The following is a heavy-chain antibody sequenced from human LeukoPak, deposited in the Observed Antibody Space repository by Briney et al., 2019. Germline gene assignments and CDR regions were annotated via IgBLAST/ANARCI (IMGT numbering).Heavy chain of an antibody. CDR1: GGSFSGYY. V-gene: IGHV3-21*01. CDR3: ARPWDY. J-gene: IGHJ4*02. Sequence: KSSETLSLTCAVYGGSFSGYYWSWIRQPPGKGLEWVSSISSSSSYIYYADSVKGRFTISRDNAKNSLYLQMNSLRAEDTAVYYCARPWDYWGQGTLVTVSS. CDR2: ISSSSSYI.